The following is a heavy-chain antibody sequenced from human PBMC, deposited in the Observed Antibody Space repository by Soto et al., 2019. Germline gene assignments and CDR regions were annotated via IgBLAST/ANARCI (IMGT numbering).Heavy chain of an antibody. D-gene: IGHD6-6*01. J-gene: IGHJ4*02. Sequence: GGSLRLSCSASGFTFSSYAMHWVRQAPGKGLEYVSAISSNGGSTYYADSVKGRFTISRDNSKNTLYLQMSSLRAEDTAVDDCVKDGPNVAARPFDYGGQGTLVTVSS. CDR3: VKDGPNVAARPFDY. CDR1: GFTFSSYA. V-gene: IGHV3-64D*06. CDR2: ISSNGGST.